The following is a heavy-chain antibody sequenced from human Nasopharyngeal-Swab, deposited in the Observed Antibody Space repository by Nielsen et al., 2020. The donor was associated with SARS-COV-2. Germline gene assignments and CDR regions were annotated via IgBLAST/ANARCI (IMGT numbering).Heavy chain of an antibody. Sequence: SLKLSCAASGFPFSSYAMTWVRQAPGKGLEWVSAISNSGGSTYYAYSVRGRFTISRANSKNTLYHKLNSLRAEDTAVYYCAKDPCGGDSCYPIPDAFDIWGQGTMVTVSS. J-gene: IGHJ3*02. D-gene: IGHD2-21*01. CDR1: GFPFSSYA. CDR2: ISNSGGST. V-gene: IGHV3-23*01. CDR3: AKDPCGGDSCYPIPDAFDI.